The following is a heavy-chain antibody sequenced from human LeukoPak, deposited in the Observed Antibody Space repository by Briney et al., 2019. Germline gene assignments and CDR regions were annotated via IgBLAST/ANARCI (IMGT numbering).Heavy chain of an antibody. Sequence: GGSLRLSCAASKFTFSSYDMNWVRQAPGKGLEWVSSISSTSSYIYYADSVKGRFTISRDNAKNSLYLQMNSLRAEDTAVYYCARDLPIYYDSSGSIPDYWGQGTLVTVSS. CDR2: ISSTSSYI. D-gene: IGHD3-22*01. CDR1: KFTFSSYD. J-gene: IGHJ4*02. CDR3: ARDLPIYYDSSGSIPDY. V-gene: IGHV3-21*01.